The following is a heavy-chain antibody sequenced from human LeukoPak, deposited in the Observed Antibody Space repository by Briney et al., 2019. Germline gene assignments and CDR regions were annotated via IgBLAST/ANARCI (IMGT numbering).Heavy chain of an antibody. J-gene: IGHJ4*02. Sequence: PGGSLRLSCAASGFTFSSYWMHWVRQVPGKGLVWVSRINSDASSTDYADSVKGRFTISRDNAKNTLYLQMNSLRAEDTAVYYCASGGYGPVRFDYWGQGTLVTVS. V-gene: IGHV3-74*01. D-gene: IGHD3-10*01. CDR2: INSDASST. CDR1: GFTFSSYW. CDR3: ASGGYGPVRFDY.